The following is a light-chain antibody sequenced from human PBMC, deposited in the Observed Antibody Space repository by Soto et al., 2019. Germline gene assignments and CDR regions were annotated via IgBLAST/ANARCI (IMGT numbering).Light chain of an antibody. CDR2: AND. Sequence: QSVLTQPPSASRTPGQRVTIPCSGSSSDIGSNSVNWHQQLPGAAPRLLIYANDHRPSGVPDRFSASKSGTSASLAISGVRSEDEAFYYCATWSDSLKGWVFGGGTKVTVL. CDR3: ATWSDSLKGWV. J-gene: IGLJ3*02. CDR1: SSDIGSNS. V-gene: IGLV1-44*01.